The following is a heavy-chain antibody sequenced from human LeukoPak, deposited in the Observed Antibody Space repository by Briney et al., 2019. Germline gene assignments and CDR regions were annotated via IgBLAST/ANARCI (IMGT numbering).Heavy chain of an antibody. CDR2: ISSTSNYI. J-gene: IGHJ1*01. CDR1: GFXFSTYS. CDR3: ARDEGYFQH. V-gene: IGHV3-21*01. Sequence: GGSLRLSCAASGFXFSTYSINWVRQAPGKGLEWISSISSTSNYIYYADSVKGRFTISRDNAKNSLYLQMNSLRAEDTAVYYCARDEGYFQHWGQGTLVTVSS.